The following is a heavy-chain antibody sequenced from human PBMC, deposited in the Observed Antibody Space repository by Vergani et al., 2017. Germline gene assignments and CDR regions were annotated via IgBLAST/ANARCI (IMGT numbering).Heavy chain of an antibody. CDR2: ISGSGGST. CDR1: GFTFSSYA. V-gene: IGHV3-23*01. CDR3: ARDPADTAMVPYYYYYMDV. Sequence: EVQLLESGGGLVQPGGSLRLSCAASGFTFSSYAMSWVRQAPGKGLEWVSAISGSGGSTYYADSVKGRFTISRDNSKNTLYLQMNSLRTEDTAVYYCARDPADTAMVPYYYYYMDVWGKGP. D-gene: IGHD5-18*01. J-gene: IGHJ6*03.